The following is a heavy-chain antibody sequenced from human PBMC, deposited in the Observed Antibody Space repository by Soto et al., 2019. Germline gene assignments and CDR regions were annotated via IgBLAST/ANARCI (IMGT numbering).Heavy chain of an antibody. CDR2: ISYDGSNT. J-gene: IGHJ6*02. D-gene: IGHD4-17*01. Sequence: QVQLVESGGGVVQPGTSLRLSCSASGFTFSSNGMHWVRQAPGKGLEWVADISYDGSNTYYAEAVKGRIAIFRDNSKNTVYLQVNSLRVEDTAVYYCAKGGTVGYYYYDGMDVWGQGTTVTVSS. V-gene: IGHV3-30*18. CDR1: GFTFSSNG. CDR3: AKGGTVGYYYYDGMDV.